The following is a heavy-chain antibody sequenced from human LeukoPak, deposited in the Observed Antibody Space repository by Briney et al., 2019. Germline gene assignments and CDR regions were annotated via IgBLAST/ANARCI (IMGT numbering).Heavy chain of an antibody. V-gene: IGHV4-38-2*02. CDR2: IYHSGST. D-gene: IGHD6-19*01. CDR3: AREPPSSGWYPPFDY. CDR1: GYSISSGYY. Sequence: SETLSLTCTVSGYSISSGYYWGWIRQPPGKGLEWIGSIYHSGSTYYNPSLKSRVTISVDTSKNQFSLKLSSVTAADTAVYYCAREPPSSGWYPPFDYWGQGTLVTVSS. J-gene: IGHJ4*02.